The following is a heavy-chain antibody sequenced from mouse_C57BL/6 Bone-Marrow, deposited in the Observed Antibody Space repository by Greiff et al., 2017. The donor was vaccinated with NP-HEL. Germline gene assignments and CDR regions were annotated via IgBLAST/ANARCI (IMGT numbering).Heavy chain of an antibody. D-gene: IGHD2-4*01. Sequence: VQLKESGGGLVQPGGSLKLSCAASGFTFSSYAMSWVRQTPEKRLEWVATISDGGSYTYYPDNVKGRFTISRDNAKNNLYLQMSHLKSEDTAMYYCARGVYYDYARFAYWGQGTLVTVSA. CDR2: ISDGGSYT. V-gene: IGHV5-4*01. J-gene: IGHJ3*01. CDR3: ARGVYYDYARFAY. CDR1: GFTFSSYA.